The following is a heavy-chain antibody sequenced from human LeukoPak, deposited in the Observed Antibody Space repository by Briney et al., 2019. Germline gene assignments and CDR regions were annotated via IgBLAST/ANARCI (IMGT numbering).Heavy chain of an antibody. CDR3: ARDRTVGAIADFDY. J-gene: IGHJ4*02. V-gene: IGHV1-69*05. CDR1: GGTFSSYA. D-gene: IGHD1-26*01. CDR2: IIPIFGTA. Sequence: SVKVSCKASGGTFSSYAISWVRQAPGQGLEWMGGIIPIFGTANYAQKFQGRVTITTDESTSTAYMELSSLRSEDTAVYYCARDRTVGAIADFDYWGQGTLVTVSS.